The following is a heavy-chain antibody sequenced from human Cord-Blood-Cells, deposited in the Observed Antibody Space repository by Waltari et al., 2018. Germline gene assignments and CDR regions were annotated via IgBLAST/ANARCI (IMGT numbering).Heavy chain of an antibody. CDR2: INHSGST. D-gene: IGHD2-2*01. CDR1: GGSFSGYY. CDR3: AREKGGIVVPGNYMDV. J-gene: IGHJ6*03. V-gene: IGHV4-34*01. Sequence: QVQLQQWGAGLLKPSETLSLTCAVYGGSFSGYYWSWIRQPPGKGLEWSGEINHSGSTNYNPSLKSRVTISVDTSKNQFSLKLSSVTAADTAVYYCAREKGGIVVPGNYMDVWGKGTTVTVSS.